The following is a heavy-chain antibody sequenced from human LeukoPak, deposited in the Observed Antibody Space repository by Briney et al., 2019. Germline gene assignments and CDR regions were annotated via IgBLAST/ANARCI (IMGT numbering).Heavy chain of an antibody. V-gene: IGHV4-61*02. CDR1: GGSISSGSYY. J-gene: IGHJ6*03. CDR2: IYTSGST. Sequence: SETLSLTCTVSGGSISSGSYYWSWIRQPAGKGLEWIGRIYTSGSTNYNPSLKSRVTISVDTSKNQFSLKLSSVTAADTAVYYCARDGRLGTYYYYYYMDVWGKGTTVTASS. CDR3: ARDGRLGTYYYYYYMDV. D-gene: IGHD1-14*01.